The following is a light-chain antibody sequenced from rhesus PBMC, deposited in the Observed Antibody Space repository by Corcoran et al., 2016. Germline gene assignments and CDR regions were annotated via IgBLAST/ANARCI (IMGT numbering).Light chain of an antibody. V-gene: IGKV1-66*01. CDR1: QGINNY. J-gene: IGKJ4*01. CDR3: QQYNNSPLT. Sequence: DIQMTQSPSSLSASVGDRVTITCRASQGINNYLSWYQQKPGKAPKPLISYAAILETGVPSRFSGSRSGTDYTLTISSLQPEDIATYYCQQYNNSPLTFGGGTKVELK. CDR2: YAA.